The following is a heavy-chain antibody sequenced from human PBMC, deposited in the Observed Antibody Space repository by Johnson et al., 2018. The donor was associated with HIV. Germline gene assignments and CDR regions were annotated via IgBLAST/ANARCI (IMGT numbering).Heavy chain of an antibody. CDR2: IKEDGSED. D-gene: IGHD6-13*01. CDR1: GFTFISYD. V-gene: IGHV3-7*03. Sequence: VQLVESGGGVGQPGRSLKVPCAASGFTFISYDTQWVRQAPGKGLEWVANIKEDGSEDYYVDSLKGRFTISRDNAQNLLYLQMENLRAEDSAIYYCARDGVYSSPHDAFDIWGQGTTVTVSS. CDR3: ARDGVYSSPHDAFDI. J-gene: IGHJ3*02.